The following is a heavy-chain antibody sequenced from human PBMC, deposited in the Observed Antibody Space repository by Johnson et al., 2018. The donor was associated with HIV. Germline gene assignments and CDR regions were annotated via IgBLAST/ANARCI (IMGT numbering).Heavy chain of an antibody. Sequence: MLLVESGGGLVQPGGSLRLSCAASGFTFSSYWMSWVRQAPGKGLEWVANIKQDGSEKYYVDSVKGRFTISRDNAKNSLYLQMNSLRAEDTAVYYCARVPEGDDDAFDIWGQGTMVTVS. CDR3: ARVPEGDDDAFDI. CDR2: IKQDGSEK. D-gene: IGHD2-21*01. V-gene: IGHV3-7*01. J-gene: IGHJ3*02. CDR1: GFTFSSYW.